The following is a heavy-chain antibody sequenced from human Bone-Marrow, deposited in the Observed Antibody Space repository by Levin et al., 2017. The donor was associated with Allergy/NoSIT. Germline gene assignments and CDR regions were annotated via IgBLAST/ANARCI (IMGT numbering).Heavy chain of an antibody. CDR2: ISSDGSKI. D-gene: IGHD4-11*01. CDR1: GFNFGGYG. CDR3: AREVYRQDDY. J-gene: IGHJ4*02. V-gene: IGHV3-33*01. Sequence: GGSLRLSCATSGFNFGGYGMHWVRQAPGKGLEWLTIISSDGSKIYYADSVEGRFTVSRDNSKSTLYLHMDSLRAEDTALYYCAREVYRQDDYWGQGTLVTVSS.